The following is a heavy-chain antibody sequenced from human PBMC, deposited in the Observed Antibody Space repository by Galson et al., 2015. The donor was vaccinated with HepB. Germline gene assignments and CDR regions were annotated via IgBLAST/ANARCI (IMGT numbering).Heavy chain of an antibody. CDR2: SGVYNDHT. CDR3: ARDPPTLADDVDY. CDR1: GYIFRNYG. J-gene: IGHJ4*02. D-gene: IGHD6-19*01. Sequence: SVKVSCKASGYIFRNYGITWVRQAPGQGLEWMGWSGVYNDHTTYTQKLQGRVTMTADTSTSTAYMELRSLRSDDTAIYYCARDPPTLADDVDYWGQGTLVTVSS. V-gene: IGHV1-18*01.